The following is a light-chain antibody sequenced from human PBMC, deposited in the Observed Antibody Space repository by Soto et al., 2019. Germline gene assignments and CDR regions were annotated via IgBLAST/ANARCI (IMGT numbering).Light chain of an antibody. J-gene: IGKJ4*01. CDR3: QHYANWPLT. CDR2: AAS. V-gene: IGKV3-15*01. CDR1: HDVSSK. Sequence: EIVMTQSPVTLSVSPGERATLSCRASHDVSSKLARYQQKPGQAPRLLIYAASTRATGLPARFSGSGSGTEFTLTISSLQSEDFAIYYCQHYANWPLTFGGGTKVDIK.